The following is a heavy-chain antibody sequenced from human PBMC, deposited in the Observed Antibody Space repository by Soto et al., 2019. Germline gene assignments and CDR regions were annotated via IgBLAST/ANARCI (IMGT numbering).Heavy chain of an antibody. Sequence: QVQLVQSGAEVRKPGASVKLSCQASGHTFTHYYIHWVRQAPGQGLEWLGIINPDTGTTSYAQTFQGRVTLTTDTSASTVYLELSGLAAEDTAVYYCASCPIYGGDSYFAYWGQGTLVTVSS. CDR1: GHTFTHYY. CDR3: ASCPIYGGDSYFAY. J-gene: IGHJ4*02. V-gene: IGHV1-46*01. D-gene: IGHD2-21*01. CDR2: INPDTGTT.